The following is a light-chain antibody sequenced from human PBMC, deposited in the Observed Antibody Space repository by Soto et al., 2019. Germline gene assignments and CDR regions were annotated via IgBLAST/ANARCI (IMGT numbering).Light chain of an antibody. J-gene: IGKJ1*01. CDR2: DAS. CDR1: ETISSW. V-gene: IGKV1-5*01. CDR3: QQYNSFLSVT. Sequence: DIQMTQSPSTLSASVGDRVTITCRASETISSWLAWYQQKEGKAPKLLMYDASTLESGVPPRFSGSRSGTEFTLTISSLQPDDCGTYYRQQYNSFLSVTFGQGTRVEIK.